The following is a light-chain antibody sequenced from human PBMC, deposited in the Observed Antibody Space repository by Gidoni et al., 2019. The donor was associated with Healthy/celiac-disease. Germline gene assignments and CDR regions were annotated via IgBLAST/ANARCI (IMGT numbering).Light chain of an antibody. Sequence: QSVLTQPPSVSAAPGQKVIISCSGSSSNIGNTYVSWYQQLPGTAPKPHIYDNNNRPSGIPDRFSGSRSGTSATLGITGLQTGDEADYYCGTWDSSLSAVVFGGWTKLTVL. V-gene: IGLV1-51*01. CDR1: SSNIGNTY. CDR3: GTWDSSLSAVV. J-gene: IGLJ2*01. CDR2: DNN.